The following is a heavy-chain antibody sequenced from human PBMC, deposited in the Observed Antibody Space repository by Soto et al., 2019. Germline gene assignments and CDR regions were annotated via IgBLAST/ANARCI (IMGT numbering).Heavy chain of an antibody. D-gene: IGHD1-20*01. CDR2: IKSRADGGTT. CDR1: GFTFSSYA. J-gene: IGHJ5*02. CDR3: STAYNWLTPSS. Sequence: GGSLRLSCAASGFTFSSYAMSRVRQAPGKGLEWVGRIKSRADGGTTDYAASVKDRFIISRDDSNDTLYLHMNRLKTDDTAVYYRSTAYNWLTPSSWGPGALVTVSS. V-gene: IGHV3-15*01.